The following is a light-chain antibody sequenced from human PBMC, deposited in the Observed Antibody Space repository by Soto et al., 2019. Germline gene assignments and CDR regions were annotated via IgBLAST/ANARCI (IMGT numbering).Light chain of an antibody. CDR2: GAS. V-gene: IGKV3-20*01. Sequence: EIVLTHSPGTLSLSPGERATLSCRASQSVSSSYLAWYQQKPGQAPRLLIYGASSRATGIPDRFSGSGSGTDFTLTISRLEPEDFAVYYCQQYGSSPRGFTFGPGTKVDIK. CDR3: QQYGSSPRGFT. CDR1: QSVSSSY. J-gene: IGKJ3*01.